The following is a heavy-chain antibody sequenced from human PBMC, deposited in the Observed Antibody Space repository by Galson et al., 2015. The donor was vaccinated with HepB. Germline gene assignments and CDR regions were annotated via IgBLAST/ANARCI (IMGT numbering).Heavy chain of an antibody. CDR2: ISSSGSTI. J-gene: IGHJ3*02. CDR3: ARYRLLWFGVQWVNDAFDI. V-gene: IGHV3-11*01. Sequence: SLRLSCAASGFTFSDYYMSWIRQAPGKGLEWVSYISSSGSTIYYADSVKGRFTISRDNAKNSLYLQMNSLRAEDTAVYYCARYRLLWFGVQWVNDAFDIWGQGTMVTVSS. D-gene: IGHD3-10*01. CDR1: GFTFSDYY.